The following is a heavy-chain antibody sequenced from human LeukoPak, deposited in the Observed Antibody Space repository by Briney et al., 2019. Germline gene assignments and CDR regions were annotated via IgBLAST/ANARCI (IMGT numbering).Heavy chain of an antibody. D-gene: IGHD6-13*01. V-gene: IGHV4-59*01. CDR3: ARVYYSSSYDYWYLDL. Sequence: SETLSLTCTVSGGSISRYYWSWIRQPPGKGLEWIGYKDYSGSTNYNRSLKSRVTISVDTSKNQFSLRLSSVTAADTAVYYCARVYYSSSYDYWYLDLWGRGTLVTVSS. CDR2: KDYSGST. J-gene: IGHJ2*01. CDR1: GGSISRYY.